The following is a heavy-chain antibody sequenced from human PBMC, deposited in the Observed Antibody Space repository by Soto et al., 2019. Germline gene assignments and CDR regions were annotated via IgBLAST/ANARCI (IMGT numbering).Heavy chain of an antibody. CDR2: IYPGDSDT. CDR1: GYSFTSYW. D-gene: IGHD6-6*01. V-gene: IGHV5-51*01. J-gene: IGHJ6*02. CDR3: ARCTAAHYYYYGMDV. Sequence: GESLKISCKGSGYSFTSYWIGWVRQMPGKGLEWMGIIYPGDSDTRYSPSFQGQVTISADKSINTAYLQWSSLKASDTAMYYCARCTAAHYYYYGMDVWGQGTTVTVSS.